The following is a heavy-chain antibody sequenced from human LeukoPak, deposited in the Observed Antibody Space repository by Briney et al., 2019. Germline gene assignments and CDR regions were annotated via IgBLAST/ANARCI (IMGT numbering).Heavy chain of an antibody. CDR2: INDGGHT. J-gene: IGHJ3*02. Sequence: PSETLSLTCTVSGGSIRNSGYYWGWIRQPPGKGLEWIGSINDGGHTFYSPSLKSRGTISVDTSKNHFSLKLSSVTAADTAVYYCARQIAVAGEWAFDIWGQGTMVTVSP. D-gene: IGHD6-19*01. CDR1: GGSIRNSGYY. CDR3: ARQIAVAGEWAFDI. V-gene: IGHV4-39*02.